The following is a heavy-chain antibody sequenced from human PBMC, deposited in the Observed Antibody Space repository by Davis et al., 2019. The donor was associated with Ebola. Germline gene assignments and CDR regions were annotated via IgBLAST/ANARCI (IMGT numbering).Heavy chain of an antibody. CDR3: AKDFYGSGSYIDA. V-gene: IGHV3-9*01. Sequence: SLKISCATSGLTFDDYAMHRFRQAPGKGLEWVSGITLNSGTTAYADSVKGRFTISRDNAKDSLYLQMNSLRTEDTAFYYCAKDFYGSGSYIDAWGQGTLVAVSS. J-gene: IGHJ5*02. CDR1: GLTFDDYA. D-gene: IGHD3-10*01. CDR2: ITLNSGTT.